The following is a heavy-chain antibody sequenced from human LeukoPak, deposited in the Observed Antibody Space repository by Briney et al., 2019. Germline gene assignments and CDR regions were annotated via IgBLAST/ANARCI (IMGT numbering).Heavy chain of an antibody. CDR1: GYTFTSYG. D-gene: IGHD2-2*01. Sequence: GASVKVSCKASGYTFTSYGISWVRQAPGQGLEWMGWISAYNGNTNYAQKLQGRVTMTTDTSTSTAYMELRSLRSDDTAVYYCARIGYCSSTSCHFLDYWGQGTLVTVSS. V-gene: IGHV1-18*01. CDR3: ARIGYCSSTSCHFLDY. CDR2: ISAYNGNT. J-gene: IGHJ4*02.